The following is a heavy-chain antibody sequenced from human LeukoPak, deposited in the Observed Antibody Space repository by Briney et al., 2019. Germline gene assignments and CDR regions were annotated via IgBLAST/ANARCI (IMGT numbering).Heavy chain of an antibody. Sequence: ASETLSLTCTVSGGSISSYDWSWIRQPAGKGLEWIGRTYTSGSTNYNPSLKSRVTMSVDMSKNQFSLKLSSMIAADTAVYYCARVSSSWYQDWYFDLWGRGTLVTVPS. J-gene: IGHJ2*01. V-gene: IGHV4-4*07. CDR3: ARVSSSWYQDWYFDL. CDR1: GGSISSYD. CDR2: TYTSGST. D-gene: IGHD6-13*01.